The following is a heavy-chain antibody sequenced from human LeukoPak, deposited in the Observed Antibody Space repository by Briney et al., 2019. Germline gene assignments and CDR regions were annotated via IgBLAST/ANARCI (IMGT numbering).Heavy chain of an antibody. J-gene: IGHJ5*02. CDR1: GYSTSSGYF. CDR3: ARDLGLTISANWFGP. D-gene: IGHD3-9*01. CDR2: VYHTGAT. Sequence: SETLSLTCGVSGYSTSSGYFWVWIRQPPGKGLEWIGSVYHTGATYYNPSLRSPVTISVDTSKNQFSLELNSVTAADTAVYYCARDLGLTISANWFGPWGQGTLVTVSS. V-gene: IGHV4-38-2*02.